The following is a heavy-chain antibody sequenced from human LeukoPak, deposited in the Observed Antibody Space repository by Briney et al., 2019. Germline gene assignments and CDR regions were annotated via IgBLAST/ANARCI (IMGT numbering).Heavy chain of an antibody. CDR1: GFIVSSSY. J-gene: IGHJ4*02. D-gene: IGHD2-15*01. CDR3: ARGHSGGSDDYFDY. Sequence: GGSLRLSCAASGFIVSSSYMSWVRQAPGKGLEWVSIIYRGGTINYADSVKGRFTISRDNSMNTVYLQMNSLRAEDTAVYYCARGHSGGSDDYFDYWGQGTLVTVSS. CDR2: IYRGGTI. V-gene: IGHV3-53*01.